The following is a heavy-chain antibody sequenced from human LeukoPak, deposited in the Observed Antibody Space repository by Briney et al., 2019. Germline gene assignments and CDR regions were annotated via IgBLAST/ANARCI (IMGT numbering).Heavy chain of an antibody. CDR3: ARDVVAAAGTWDY. D-gene: IGHD6-13*01. CDR1: GDSISSYY. V-gene: IGHV4-4*07. J-gene: IGHJ4*02. Sequence: KSSETLSPTCTVSGDSISSYYWSWIRQPAGKGLEWIGRIYTSGSTNYNPSLKSRLTMSVGTSKNQFSLKLSSVTAADTAVYYCARDVVAAAGTWDYWGQGTLVTVSS. CDR2: IYTSGST.